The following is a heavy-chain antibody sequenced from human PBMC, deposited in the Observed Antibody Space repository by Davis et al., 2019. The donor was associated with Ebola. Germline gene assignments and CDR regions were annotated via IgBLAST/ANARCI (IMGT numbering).Heavy chain of an antibody. V-gene: IGHV4-59*01. D-gene: IGHD6-13*01. CDR1: GGSISSSD. J-gene: IGHJ6*04. CDR3: ARDGGFGQQLSLDYYGMDV. CDR2: LHYSGNT. Sequence: GSLRLSCSVSGGSISSSDWSWIRQPPGKGLEWIGNLHYSGNTNYNPSLMSRVTISLDTSKNQFSVKLSSVTAADTAVYYCARDGGFGQQLSLDYYGMDVWGKGTTVTVSS.